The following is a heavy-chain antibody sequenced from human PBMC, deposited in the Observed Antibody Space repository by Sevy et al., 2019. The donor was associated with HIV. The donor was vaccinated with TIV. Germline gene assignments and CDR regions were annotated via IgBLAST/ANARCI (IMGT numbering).Heavy chain of an antibody. J-gene: IGHJ4*02. Sequence: GGSLRLSCAASGFTFSTTWMNWVRQAPGKGLEWEANIRGDGIDKHYVDSVEGRFTISRDNAKNFLFLQMNSLRVEDTAVYYCAHETFGRFESWGQGTLVTVSS. D-gene: IGHD3-16*01. CDR3: AHETFGRFES. CDR1: GFTFSTTW. V-gene: IGHV3-7*01. CDR2: IRGDGIDK.